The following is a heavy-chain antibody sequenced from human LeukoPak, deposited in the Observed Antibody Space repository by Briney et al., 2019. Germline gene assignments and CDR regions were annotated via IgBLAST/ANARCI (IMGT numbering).Heavy chain of an antibody. CDR2: MNPNGGI. J-gene: IGHJ4*02. CDR1: GYTFTDYY. V-gene: IGHV1-2*02. CDR3: ARGGKGLQLIGSFYDY. D-gene: IGHD1-1*01. Sequence: ASVKDSCKASGYTFTDYYIHWVRQAPGQGLEWMGWMNPNGGIDYAQKFHGRVTLTRDTSITTAYMELSSLRSDDTAVYFCARGGKGLQLIGSFYDYWGQGTLVTVSP.